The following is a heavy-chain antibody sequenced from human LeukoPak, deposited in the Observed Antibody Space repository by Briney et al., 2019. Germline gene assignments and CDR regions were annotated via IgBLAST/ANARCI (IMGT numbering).Heavy chain of an antibody. CDR2: VYHTGIT. Sequence: PSETLSLTCTVSGGSITSNTFYWGWIRQPPGKGLEWIGTVYHTGITHYNPSLKSRITISVDTSKNHFSLNLNSVTAADTAVYYCARRAIVVVPAAMGNNWFDPWGQGTLVTVSS. CDR3: ARRAIVVVPAAMGNNWFDP. CDR1: GGSITSNTFY. D-gene: IGHD2-2*01. J-gene: IGHJ5*02. V-gene: IGHV4-39*02.